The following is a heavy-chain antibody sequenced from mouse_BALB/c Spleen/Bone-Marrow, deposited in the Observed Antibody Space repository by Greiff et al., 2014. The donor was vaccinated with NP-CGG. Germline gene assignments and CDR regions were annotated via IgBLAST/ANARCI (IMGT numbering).Heavy chain of an antibody. CDR2: INPSTGYT. D-gene: IGHD2-3*01. CDR1: GYTFTSYW. J-gene: IGHJ2*01. V-gene: IGHV1-7*01. CDR3: ARERYAGYYFDY. Sequence: VKLMESGAELAKPGASVKMSCKASGYTFTSYWMHWVKQRPGQGLEWIGYINPSTGYTEYNQKFKDKATLTADKSSSTAYMQLSSLTSGDSAVYYCARERYAGYYFDYWGQGTTLTVSS.